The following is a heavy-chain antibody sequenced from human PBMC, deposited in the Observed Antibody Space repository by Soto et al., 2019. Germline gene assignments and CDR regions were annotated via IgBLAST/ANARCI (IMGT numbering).Heavy chain of an antibody. Sequence: QVQLVQSGAEVKKPGASVKVSCKASGYTFTSYAMHWVRQAPGQRLEWMGWINAGNGNTKYSQKFQGRVTITRDTPASTAYMELSSLRSEDTAVYYCARDTGAAGTYYYYGMDVWGQGTTVTVSS. CDR1: GYTFTSYA. V-gene: IGHV1-3*01. J-gene: IGHJ6*02. CDR2: INAGNGNT. D-gene: IGHD6-13*01. CDR3: ARDTGAAGTYYYYGMDV.